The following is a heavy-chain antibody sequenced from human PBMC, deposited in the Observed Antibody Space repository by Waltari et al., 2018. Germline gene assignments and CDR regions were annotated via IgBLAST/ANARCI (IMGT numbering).Heavy chain of an antibody. J-gene: IGHJ4*02. CDR1: GGTFSSYV. CDR2: IIPIFGTA. D-gene: IGHD6-25*01. CDR3: AITPSDGSAHSFTFDY. V-gene: IGHV1-69*13. Sequence: QVQLVQSGAEVKKPGSSVKVSCKASGGTFSSYVISWVRQAPGQGLEWMGGIIPIFGTANYAQKFQGRGTITADESTSTAYMELSSLRSEDTAVYYCAITPSDGSAHSFTFDYWGQGTLVTVSS.